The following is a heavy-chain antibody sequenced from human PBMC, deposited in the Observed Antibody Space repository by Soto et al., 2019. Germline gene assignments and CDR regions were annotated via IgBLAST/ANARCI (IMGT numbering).Heavy chain of an antibody. J-gene: IGHJ5*02. D-gene: IGHD1-26*01. CDR1: GYTFTSYG. CDR2: ISAYNGNT. V-gene: IGHV1-18*01. CDR3: ARDPEPWAQIGRNWFDP. Sequence: GASVKVSCKASGYTFTSYGISWVRQAPGQGLEWMGWISAYNGNTNYAQKLQGRVTMTTDTSTSIAYMELRSLRSDDTAVYYCARDPEPWAQIGRNWFDPWGQGTLVTVSS.